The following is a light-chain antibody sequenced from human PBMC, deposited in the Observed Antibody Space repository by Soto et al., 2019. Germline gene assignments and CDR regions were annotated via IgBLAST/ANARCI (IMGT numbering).Light chain of an antibody. J-gene: IGKJ3*01. CDR1: QSVSSF. V-gene: IGKV3-11*01. Sequence: EIVMTQSPATLSLSPGEGATLSCRASQSVSSFLGWYQQKPGQAPRLLIYDASNRATGIPARFSGSGSGTDFTLTSVSLEPEDCAVYYCQQGAGWPLTFGPGTKVDIK. CDR2: DAS. CDR3: QQGAGWPLT.